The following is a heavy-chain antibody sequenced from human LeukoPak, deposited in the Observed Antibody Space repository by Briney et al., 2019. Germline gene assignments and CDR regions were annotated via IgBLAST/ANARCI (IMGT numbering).Heavy chain of an antibody. D-gene: IGHD5-12*01. Sequence: SETLSLTSAVYGGSFSGYYWSWIRQPPGKGLEWIGEINHSGSTNYNPSLKSRVTISVDTSKNQFSLKLSSVTAADTAVYYCALRGRYSGYSYYYYGMDVWGKGTTVTVSS. J-gene: IGHJ6*04. CDR3: ALRGRYSGYSYYYYGMDV. CDR1: GGSFSGYY. CDR2: INHSGST. V-gene: IGHV4-34*01.